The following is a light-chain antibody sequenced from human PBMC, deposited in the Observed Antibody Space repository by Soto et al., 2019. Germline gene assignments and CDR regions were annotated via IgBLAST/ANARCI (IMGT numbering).Light chain of an antibody. CDR2: KAY. V-gene: IGKV1-5*03. CDR3: QQYNSYWT. J-gene: IGKJ1*01. CDR1: QSISSW. Sequence: DIQMTQSPSTLSASVGDRVTITCRASQSISSWLAWYQQQPGKAPKLLIYKAYSLESGDPSRFSGSGAGTEFTLTISSRQPDDFATYYCQQYNSYWTFGQGTNVEIK.